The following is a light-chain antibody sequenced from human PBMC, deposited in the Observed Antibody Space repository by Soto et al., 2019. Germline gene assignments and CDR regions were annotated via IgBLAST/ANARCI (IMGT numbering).Light chain of an antibody. CDR3: QQYGSSPT. Sequence: EIVLTQSPGTLSLSPGERATLSCRASQSVSSSCLAWYQQKPGQAPRLLFYGASSRAPGIPDRFSGSGSGTDFPLTISRLEPEDFAVYYCQQYGSSPTFGQGTKVEIK. CDR1: QSVSSSC. V-gene: IGKV3-20*01. J-gene: IGKJ1*01. CDR2: GAS.